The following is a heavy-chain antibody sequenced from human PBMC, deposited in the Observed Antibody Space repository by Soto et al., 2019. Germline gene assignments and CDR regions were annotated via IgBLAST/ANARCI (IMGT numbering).Heavy chain of an antibody. D-gene: IGHD2-21*02. Sequence: QVQLVESGGGVVQPGRSLRLSCAASGFTFSSYGMHWVRQAPGKGLEWVAVISYDGSNKYYADSVKGRFTISRDNSKNTLYLQMNRLGAEDTAVYYCAKDKRAVVVTAPFDYWGQGTLVTVSS. CDR2: ISYDGSNK. CDR3: AKDKRAVVVTAPFDY. V-gene: IGHV3-30*18. J-gene: IGHJ4*02. CDR1: GFTFSSYG.